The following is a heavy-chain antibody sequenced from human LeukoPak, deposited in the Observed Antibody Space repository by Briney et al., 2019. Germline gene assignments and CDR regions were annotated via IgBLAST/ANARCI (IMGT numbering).Heavy chain of an antibody. Sequence: SETLSLTCTVSGGSISSSNYFWGWIRQPPGKGLEWIGNIYYSGSTYYNPSLKSRVTISLDTSKNQFSLQLSSVAVADTAVYYCARQLYSSATVWGQGTTVTVSS. J-gene: IGHJ6*02. CDR3: ARQLYSSATV. CDR2: IYYSGST. CDR1: GGSISSSNYF. V-gene: IGHV4-39*01. D-gene: IGHD6-25*01.